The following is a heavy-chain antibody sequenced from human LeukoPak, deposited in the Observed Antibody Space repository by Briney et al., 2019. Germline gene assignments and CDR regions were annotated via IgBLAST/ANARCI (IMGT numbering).Heavy chain of an antibody. Sequence: GASVKVSCKASGYTFTSYDINWVRQATGQGLEWMGGIIPIFGTANYAQKFQGRVTITTDESTSTAYMELSSLRSEDTAVYYCATGYRCSSSNCYGYYYYYMVVWGKGTTVTVSS. J-gene: IGHJ6*03. CDR2: IIPIFGTA. D-gene: IGHD2-2*01. V-gene: IGHV1-69*05. CDR3: ATGYRCSSSNCYGYYYYYMVV. CDR1: GYTFTSYD.